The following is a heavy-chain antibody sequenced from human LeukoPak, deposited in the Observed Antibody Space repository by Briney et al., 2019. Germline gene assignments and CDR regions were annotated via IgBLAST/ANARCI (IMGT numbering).Heavy chain of an antibody. Sequence: GGSLRLSCAASGLTFSSYAMSWVRQAPGKGLEWVSSISDTGGSTYYADSVKGRFTISRDNSKNMRYLQMNSLRADDTAVYYCARSTSGYFYYYYGMDVWGQGTTVTVSS. V-gene: IGHV3-23*01. CDR1: GLTFSSYA. CDR2: ISDTGGST. J-gene: IGHJ6*02. D-gene: IGHD3-22*01. CDR3: ARSTSGYFYYYYGMDV.